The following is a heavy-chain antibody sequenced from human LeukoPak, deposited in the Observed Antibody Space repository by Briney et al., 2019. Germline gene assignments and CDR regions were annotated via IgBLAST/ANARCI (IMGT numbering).Heavy chain of an antibody. CDR1: GGTFSSYA. CDR2: INAGNGNT. CDR3: ARDYGWRIHWFDP. D-gene: IGHD2-8*02. V-gene: IGHV1-3*01. Sequence: ASVKVSCKASGGTFSSYAVTWVRQAPGQRLEWMGWINAGNGNTKYSQKFQGRVTITRDTSASTAYMELSSLRSEDTAVYYCARDYGWRIHWFDPWGQGTLVTVSS. J-gene: IGHJ5*02.